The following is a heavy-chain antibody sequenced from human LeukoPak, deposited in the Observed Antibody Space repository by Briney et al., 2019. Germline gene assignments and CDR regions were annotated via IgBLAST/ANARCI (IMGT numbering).Heavy chain of an antibody. CDR1: GFTVNSNY. CDR3: AKIDGRRPGRYFDY. Sequence: GGSLRLSCAASGFTVNSNYMSWVRQAPGKGLEWVSVIYAGGSTYYADSVKGRFSISRDNSKNTLYLQMNSLRAEDTAVYYCAKIDGRRPGRYFDYWGQGTLVTVSS. CDR2: IYAGGST. D-gene: IGHD3-22*01. V-gene: IGHV3-66*01. J-gene: IGHJ4*02.